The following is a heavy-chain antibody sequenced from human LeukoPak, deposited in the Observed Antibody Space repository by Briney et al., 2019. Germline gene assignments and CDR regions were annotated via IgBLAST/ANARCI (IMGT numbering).Heavy chain of an antibody. V-gene: IGHV3-30-3*02. CDR2: ISYDGSNK. D-gene: IGHD3-3*01. CDR1: GFTFSSYA. CDR3: AKRQGLRLMGASDY. J-gene: IGHJ4*02. Sequence: GGSLRLSCAASGFTFSSYAMHWVRQAPGKGLEWVAVISYDGSNKYYADSVKGRFTISRDNSKNTLYLQMNSLRAEDTAVYYCAKRQGLRLMGASDYWGQGTLVTVSS.